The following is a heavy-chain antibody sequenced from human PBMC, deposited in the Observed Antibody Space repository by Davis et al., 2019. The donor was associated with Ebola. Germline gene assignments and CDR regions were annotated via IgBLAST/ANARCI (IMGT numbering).Heavy chain of an antibody. CDR2: IIPIFGTA. CDR1: GGTFSSYA. CDR3: ASSVADTPPLDY. J-gene: IGHJ4*02. Sequence: SVKVSCKASGGTFSSYAISWVRQAPGQGLEWMGGIIPIFGTANYAQKFQGRVTMTRDTSTSTVYMELSSLRSEDTAVYYCASSVADTPPLDYWGQGTLVTVSS. V-gene: IGHV1-69*05. D-gene: IGHD6-19*01.